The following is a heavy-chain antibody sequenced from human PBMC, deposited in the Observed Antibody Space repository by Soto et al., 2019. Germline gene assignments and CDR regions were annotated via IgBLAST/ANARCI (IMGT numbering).Heavy chain of an antibody. CDR3: ARGGSVTESFDGYFGMDV. J-gene: IGHJ6*02. V-gene: IGHV1-46*01. CDR2: INPTGGRT. Sequence: VTVNDSFKASGDGFTSDYIPWVRQAPVQGLDCMGLINPTGGRTSYAQRFQGRVIMTRDTATSTGYLHLASLRSDDTALYYCARGGSVTESFDGYFGMDVWAQGSTVTV. D-gene: IGHD3-16*01. CDR1: GDGFTSDY.